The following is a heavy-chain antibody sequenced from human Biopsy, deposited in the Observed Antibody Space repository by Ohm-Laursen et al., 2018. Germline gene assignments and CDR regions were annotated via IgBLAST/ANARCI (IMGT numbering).Heavy chain of an antibody. CDR2: INHSGRT. Sequence: SDTLSLTCPVYGEPFNGYYWSWIRQTPGKGLEWIGEINHSGRTNYNPSLKSRVTISVDTSKNQFSLKVRSVTAADTAVYYCVRGVDYYDPYHYYALDVWGQGTTVTVSS. CDR1: GEPFNGYY. D-gene: IGHD3-22*01. CDR3: VRGVDYYDPYHYYALDV. J-gene: IGHJ6*02. V-gene: IGHV4-34*01.